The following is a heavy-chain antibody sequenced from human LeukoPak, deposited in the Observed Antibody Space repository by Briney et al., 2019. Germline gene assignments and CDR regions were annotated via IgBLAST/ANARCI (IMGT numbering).Heavy chain of an antibody. J-gene: IGHJ4*02. D-gene: IGHD5-24*01. CDR2: IYYSGST. V-gene: IGHV4-30-4*01. CDR1: GGSISSGDYY. Sequence: SQTLSLTCTVSGGSISSGDYYWSWIRQPPGKGLEWIGYIYYSGSTYYNPSLKSRVTISVDTSKNQFSLKLSSVTAADTAVYYCARDPGDGYNHLEVWGQGTLVTVSS. CDR3: ARDPGDGYNHLEV.